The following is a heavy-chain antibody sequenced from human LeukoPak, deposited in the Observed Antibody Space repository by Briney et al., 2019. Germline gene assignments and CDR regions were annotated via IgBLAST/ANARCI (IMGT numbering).Heavy chain of an antibody. Sequence: GGSLRLSCAASGFTVSSNYMSWVRQAPGKGLEWVSVIYSGGSTYYADSVKGRFTISRDNSENTLFLQMSGLRAEDTAVYHCAKGTGDTGYYFDYWGQGTLVTVSS. CDR2: IYSGGST. D-gene: IGHD7-27*01. J-gene: IGHJ4*02. V-gene: IGHV3-53*01. CDR1: GFTVSSNY. CDR3: AKGTGDTGYYFDY.